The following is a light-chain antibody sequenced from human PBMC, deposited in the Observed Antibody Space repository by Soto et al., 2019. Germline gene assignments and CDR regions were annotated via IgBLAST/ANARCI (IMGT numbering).Light chain of an antibody. Sequence: DIVMTQSPFSLPVTFGEPASISCRSSQSLLHSNGYNYLHWYLQKPGQSPHLLIYMGSNRASGVPDRFSGSGSGTDFTLKISSVEAEDVGVYYCMQALQTPLTFGGGTKVEIK. CDR1: QSLLHSNGYNY. CDR2: MGS. CDR3: MQALQTPLT. V-gene: IGKV2-28*01. J-gene: IGKJ4*01.